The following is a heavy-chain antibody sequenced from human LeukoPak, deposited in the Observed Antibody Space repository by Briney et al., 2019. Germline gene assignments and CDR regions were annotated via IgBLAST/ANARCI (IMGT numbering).Heavy chain of an antibody. CDR3: ARDRRGGSSLDY. CDR1: GGSISRDY. V-gene: IGHV4-59*01. CDR2: IDYAGRT. J-gene: IGHJ4*02. Sequence: SETLSLTCTVSGGSISRDYWSWIRQPPGKGLEWIGYIDYAGRTNYNPSLKSRVTISVDTSKNQFSLKLSSVTAADTAVYYCARDRRGGSSLDYWGQRTLVTVSS. D-gene: IGHD6-13*01.